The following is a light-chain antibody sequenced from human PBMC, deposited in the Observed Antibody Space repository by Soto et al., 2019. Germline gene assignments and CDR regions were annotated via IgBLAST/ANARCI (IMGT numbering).Light chain of an antibody. CDR3: HQYGHSPLT. CDR1: QSVRSTF. J-gene: IGKJ4*01. Sequence: ELVLPQTPGTVSLFPGARATLSCRASQSVRSTFFAWYQHKPGQPPRLLIFDASTMATGIPDRFSGSGSGTDFTLTISTLEPEDFALYYCHQYGHSPLTFGGGTKVDIK. V-gene: IGKV3-20*01. CDR2: DAS.